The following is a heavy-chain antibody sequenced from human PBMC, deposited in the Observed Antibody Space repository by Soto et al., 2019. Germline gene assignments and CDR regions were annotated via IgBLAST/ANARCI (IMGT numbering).Heavy chain of an antibody. CDR2: ISAYDGKT. CDR1: AYTFNTYG. V-gene: IGHV1-18*01. J-gene: IGHJ4*02. CDR3: ARDPHEFWTSYWFLSH. Sequence: AAVQCSCPAPAYTFNTYGINWVRQAPGQGLELMGWISAYDGKTTYAEKFQGRVTLTTDTSTSTAYMELRSLRSDDTAIYYCARDPHEFWTSYWFLSHWAQGTLVTVSS. D-gene: IGHD3-3*01.